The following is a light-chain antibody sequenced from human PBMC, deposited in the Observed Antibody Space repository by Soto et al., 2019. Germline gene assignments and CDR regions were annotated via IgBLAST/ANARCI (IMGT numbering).Light chain of an antibody. J-gene: IGKJ2*01. CDR2: AAS. CDR1: EVLSSSY. V-gene: IGKV3-20*01. Sequence: EIVLTQSPGTLSLSPGERATLSCRASEVLSSSYLVWYQQKPGQAPRLLIYAASRRATGIPDRFSGSGYATEYTLTINTFVPEDFAVYYCQQQGTFGHGTKLEIK. CDR3: QQQGT.